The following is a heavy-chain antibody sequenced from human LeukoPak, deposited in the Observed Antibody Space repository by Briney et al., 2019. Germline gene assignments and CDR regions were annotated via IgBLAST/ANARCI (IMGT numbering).Heavy chain of an antibody. J-gene: IGHJ4*02. V-gene: IGHV3-74*01. D-gene: IGHD1-20*01. CDR1: GFTFSSYW. CDR3: LRDLNWSLDQ. CDR2: IKSDGITI. Sequence: GGSLRLSCAASGFTFSSYWMSWVRQAPGKGLVWVSRIKSDGITITYADSVKGRFTISRDNAKNTLYLQMNSLRAEDTAVYYCLRDLNWSLDQWGQGTLVTVSS.